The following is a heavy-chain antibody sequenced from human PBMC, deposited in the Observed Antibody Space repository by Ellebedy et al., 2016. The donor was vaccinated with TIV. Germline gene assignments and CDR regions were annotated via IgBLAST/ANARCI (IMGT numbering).Heavy chain of an antibody. V-gene: IGHV3-21*01. CDR1: GFTFSFYS. CDR3: ARYLFMPLYDSSSYYGD. Sequence: PGGSLRLSCAASGFTFSFYSMNWVRQAPGKGLEWVSFTSSSSSYIHYTDSVKGRFTMSRDNAKNSLYLQMNSLRAEDTAVYYSARYLFMPLYDSSSYYGDWGQGTLVTVSS. D-gene: IGHD3-22*01. J-gene: IGHJ4*02. CDR2: TSSSSSYI.